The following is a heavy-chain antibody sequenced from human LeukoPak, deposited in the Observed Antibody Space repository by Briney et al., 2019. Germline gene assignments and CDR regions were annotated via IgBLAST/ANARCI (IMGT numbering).Heavy chain of an antibody. CDR1: GFTFSSYS. J-gene: IGHJ4*02. D-gene: IGHD3-22*01. Sequence: PGGSLRLSCAASGFTFSSYSMNWVRQAPGKGLEWVSSISSSSSYIYYADSVKGRFTISRDNAKNSLYLQMNSLRAEDTAVYYCARDDYYDSSGYPVGFDYWGQGTLVTVSS. V-gene: IGHV3-21*01. CDR3: ARDDYYDSSGYPVGFDY. CDR2: ISSSSSYI.